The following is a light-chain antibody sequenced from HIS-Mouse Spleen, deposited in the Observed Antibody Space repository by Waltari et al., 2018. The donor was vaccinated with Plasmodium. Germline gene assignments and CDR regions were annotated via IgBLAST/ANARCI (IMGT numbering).Light chain of an antibody. CDR1: SGINVGTYR. V-gene: IGLV5-45*03. Sequence: QAVLTQPSSLSASPGASASLTCTLRSGINVGTYRIYWYQQKPGSPPQYLLRYKSDSDKQQGSGVPSRFSGSQEASANAGILLSSGLQSEDEADYYCMIWHSSAWVFGGGTKLTVL. J-gene: IGLJ3*02. CDR2: YKSDSDK. CDR3: MIWHSSAWV.